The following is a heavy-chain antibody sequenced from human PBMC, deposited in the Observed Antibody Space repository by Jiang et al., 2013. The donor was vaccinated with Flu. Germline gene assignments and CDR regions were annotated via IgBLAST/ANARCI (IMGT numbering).Heavy chain of an antibody. CDR2: INHSGST. D-gene: IGHD3-22*01. Sequence: LLKPSETLSLTCAVYGGSFSGYYWSWIRQPPGKGLEWIGEINHSGSTNYNPSLKSRVTISVDTSKNQFSLKLSSVTAADTAVYYCARRRITMIVVVITPFDYWGQGTLVTVSS. CDR1: GGSFSGYY. J-gene: IGHJ4*02. CDR3: ARRRITMIVVVITPFDY. V-gene: IGHV4-34*01.